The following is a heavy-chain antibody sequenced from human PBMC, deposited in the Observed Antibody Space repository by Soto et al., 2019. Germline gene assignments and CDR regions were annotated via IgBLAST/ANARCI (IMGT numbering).Heavy chain of an antibody. V-gene: IGHV1-24*01. CDR1: GYTLTELS. CDR3: ATSHYDSSGYYLFY. D-gene: IGHD3-22*01. CDR2: FDPEDGET. J-gene: IGHJ4*02. Sequence: ASVKVSCKVSGYTLTELSMHWVRQALGKGLEWMGGFDPEDGETIYAQKFQGRVTMTEDTSTDTAYMELSSLRSEDTAVYYCATSHYDSSGYYLFYWGQGTLVTVSS.